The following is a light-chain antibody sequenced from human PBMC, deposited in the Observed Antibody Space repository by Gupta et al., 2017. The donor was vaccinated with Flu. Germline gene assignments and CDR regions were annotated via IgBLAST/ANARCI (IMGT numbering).Light chain of an antibody. CDR3: GTWDSGLNIWV. CDR1: CADIGTNY. CDR2: DND. V-gene: IGLV1-51*01. Sequence: QGILTQPPSVSAAAGQTVTITCSGSCADIGTNYVSWYRRRPGAAPRLLIYDNDKRHSGIPDRFSAPQSGTSASLTVTGLQAGDEADYWCGTWDSGLNIWVFGGGTTLTVL. J-gene: IGLJ3*02.